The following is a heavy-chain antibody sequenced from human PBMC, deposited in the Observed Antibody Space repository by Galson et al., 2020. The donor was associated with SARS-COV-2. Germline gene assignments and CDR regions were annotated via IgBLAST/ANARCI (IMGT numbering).Heavy chain of an antibody. Sequence: SETLSQTCTVSGGSISRGGYYWSWIRQHPGQGLEWIGYIYYSGSTYYNPSLKSRVTISVDTSKNQFSLKLSSVTAADTAVYYCARDQYYDFGSGYYIGGSREYYDYDVDVWCQDTTVTVS. CDR2: IYYSGST. V-gene: IGHV4-31*03. CDR1: GGSISRGGYY. J-gene: IGHJ6*02. D-gene: IGHD3-3*01. CDR3: ARDQYYDFGSGYYIGGSREYYDYDVDV.